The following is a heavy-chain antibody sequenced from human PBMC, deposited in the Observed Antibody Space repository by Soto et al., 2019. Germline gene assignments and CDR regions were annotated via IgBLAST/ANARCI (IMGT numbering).Heavy chain of an antibody. Sequence: SETLSLTCTVSGGSISTYYWSWIRQPPGKGLEWIGYIYYTGSTNYNPSLKSRVTISVDTSKNQFSLNLSSVTAADTAMYYCARGTGVRYTFDPWGQGTLVTVSS. CDR1: GGSISTYY. J-gene: IGHJ5*02. D-gene: IGHD3-9*01. CDR2: IYYTGST. V-gene: IGHV4-59*01. CDR3: ARGTGVRYTFDP.